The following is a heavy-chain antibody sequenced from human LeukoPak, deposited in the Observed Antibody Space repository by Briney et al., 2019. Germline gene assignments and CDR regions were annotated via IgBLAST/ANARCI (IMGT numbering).Heavy chain of an antibody. J-gene: IGHJ4*02. V-gene: IGHV4-4*07. Sequence: SSETLSLTCTVSGGSISSHYWSWIRQPAGKGLEWIGRIYTSGSTNYKPSLKSRVTMSVDTSKNEFSLKLRSVTAADTAVYYCARESVDTVMVPGRTLDYWGQGTLVTVSS. CDR1: GGSISSHY. CDR3: ARESVDTVMVPGRTLDY. D-gene: IGHD5-18*01. CDR2: IYTSGST.